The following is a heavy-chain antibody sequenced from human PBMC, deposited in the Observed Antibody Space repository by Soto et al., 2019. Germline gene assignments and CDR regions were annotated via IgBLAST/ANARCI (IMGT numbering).Heavy chain of an antibody. CDR3: AHRPVVVGAYYFDY. CDR2: IYWDDDK. Sequence: QITLKESGPTLVKPTQTLRLTCMFSGFSLTTSGAAVAWIRQSPGKALEWLALIYWDDDKRYNPSLKSRLTITKDTSKNQVVVTMPNMDPVDTGTYYCAHRPVVVGAYYFDYWGQGTLVTVSS. V-gene: IGHV2-5*02. J-gene: IGHJ4*02. CDR1: GFSLTTSGAA. D-gene: IGHD2-21*01.